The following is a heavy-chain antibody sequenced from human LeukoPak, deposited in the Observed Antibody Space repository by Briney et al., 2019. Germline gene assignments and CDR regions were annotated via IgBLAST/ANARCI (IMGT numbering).Heavy chain of an antibody. V-gene: IGHV1-2*02. J-gene: IGHJ5*02. CDR2: INPNSGGT. Sequence: ASVKVSCKASGYTFTCYYMHWVRQAPGQGLEWMGWINPNSGGTNYAQKFQGRVTMTRDTSISTAYMELSRLRSDDTAVYYCARDGGYCGGDCYRFISWFDPWGQGTLVTVSS. CDR3: ARDGGYCGGDCYRFISWFDP. D-gene: IGHD2-21*02. CDR1: GYTFTCYY.